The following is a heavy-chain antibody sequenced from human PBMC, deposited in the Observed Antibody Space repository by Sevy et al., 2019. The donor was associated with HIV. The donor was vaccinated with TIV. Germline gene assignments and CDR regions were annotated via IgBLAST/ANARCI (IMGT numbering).Heavy chain of an antibody. V-gene: IGHV1-69*13. Sequence: ASVKVSCKASGVTFSGYAINWVRQTPGQGLEWMGWIVPSFDLSKYAQKFQGRVTFTADESTDTAYMKLSSLRSDDTAVYYCARPQRPSGYSSSGDAFDVWGKGTMVTVSS. D-gene: IGHD6-13*01. J-gene: IGHJ3*01. CDR2: IVPSFDLS. CDR1: GVTFSGYA. CDR3: ARPQRPSGYSSSGDAFDV.